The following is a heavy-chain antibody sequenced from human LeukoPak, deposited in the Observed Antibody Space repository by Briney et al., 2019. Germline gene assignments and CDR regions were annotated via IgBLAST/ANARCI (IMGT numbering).Heavy chain of an antibody. CDR1: GYTFTGYY. V-gene: IGHV1-2*02. CDR3: ARELMGATGGDFDY. Sequence: ASVKVSCKASGYTFTGYYMHWVRQAPGQGLGWMGWINTNSGGTNYAQKFQGRVTMTRDTSISTAYMELSRLRSDDTAVYYCARELMGATGGDFDYWGQGTLVTVSS. J-gene: IGHJ4*02. CDR2: INTNSGGT. D-gene: IGHD1-26*01.